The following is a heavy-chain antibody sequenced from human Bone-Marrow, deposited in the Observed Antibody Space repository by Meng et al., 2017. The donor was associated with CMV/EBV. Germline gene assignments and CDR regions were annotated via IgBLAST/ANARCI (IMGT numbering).Heavy chain of an antibody. CDR1: GFTFSSYS. CDR2: ISSNSSTI. D-gene: IGHD4-11*01. CDR3: ARDGHSNYGYYYGMDV. J-gene: IGHJ6*02. Sequence: GESLKISCAASGFTFSSYSMNWVRQAPGKGLEWVSYISSNSSTIYYADSVKGRFTISRDNAKNSLYLQMNSLRAEDTAVYYCARDGHSNYGYYYGMDVWGQGTTVTVSS. V-gene: IGHV3-48*04.